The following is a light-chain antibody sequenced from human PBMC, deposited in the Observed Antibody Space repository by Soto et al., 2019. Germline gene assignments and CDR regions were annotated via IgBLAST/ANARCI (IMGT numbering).Light chain of an antibody. CDR2: GAS. CDR1: QSVNVN. Sequence: EVVLTQSPATLSLSPGERATLSCRASQSVNVNLAWHQQKPGQAPRLLIYGASTRAAGVPARFAGSGSGTEFTLTISSLQSDDFAVYYCQQYNQWPPYTFGQGTKLEIK. V-gene: IGKV3-15*01. CDR3: QQYNQWPPYT. J-gene: IGKJ2*01.